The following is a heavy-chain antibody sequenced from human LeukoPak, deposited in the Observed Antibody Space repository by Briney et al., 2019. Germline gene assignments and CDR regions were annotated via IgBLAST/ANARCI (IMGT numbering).Heavy chain of an antibody. V-gene: IGHV3-30*02. Sequence: PTGGSLRLSCAASGFTFSSYGMHWVRQAPGKGLEWVAFIRYDGSNKYYADSVKGRFTISRDNSKNTLYLQMNSLRAEDTAVYYCAKGPYDHGDYYYWGQGTLVTVSS. J-gene: IGHJ4*02. CDR2: IRYDGSNK. D-gene: IGHD4-17*01. CDR1: GFTFSSYG. CDR3: AKGPYDHGDYYY.